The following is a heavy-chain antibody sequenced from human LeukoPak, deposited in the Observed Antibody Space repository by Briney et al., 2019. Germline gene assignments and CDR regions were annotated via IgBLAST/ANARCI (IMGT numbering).Heavy chain of an antibody. J-gene: IGHJ4*02. CDR1: GFTLSDYY. Sequence: PGGSLRLSCAASGFTLSDYYMSWIHQAPGKGLEWVSYISSSGSTIDYADSVKGRFTISRDNAKNSLYLQMSSLRAEDTAVYYCARRRDFFDYWGQGTLVNVSS. CDR2: ISSSGSTI. V-gene: IGHV3-11*01. CDR3: ARRRDFFDY.